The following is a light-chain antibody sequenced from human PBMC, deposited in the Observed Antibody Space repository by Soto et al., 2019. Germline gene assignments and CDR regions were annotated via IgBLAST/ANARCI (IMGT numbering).Light chain of an antibody. V-gene: IGLV4-69*01. CDR2: LNSDGSH. J-gene: IGLJ2*01. CDR1: SGHSSYA. CDR3: QTWGSGFVV. Sequence: QSVLTQSPSASASLGASVKLTCTLSSGHSSYAIAWHQQQPEKGPRYLMKLNSDGSHSKGDGIPDRFSGSSSGAERYLTISSLQSEDEADYYCQTWGSGFVVLGGGTKVTVL.